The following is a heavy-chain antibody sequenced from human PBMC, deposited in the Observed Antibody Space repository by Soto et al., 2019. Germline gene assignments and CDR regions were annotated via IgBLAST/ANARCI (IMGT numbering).Heavy chain of an antibody. CDR3: ARDRVYYDMLTGYYEASDYYYGMDV. CDR2: IWYDGSNK. V-gene: IGHV3-33*01. CDR1: GFTFSSYG. Sequence: GGSLRLSCAASGFTFSSYGMHWVRQAPGKGLEWVAVIWYDGSNKYYADSVKGRFTISRDNSKNTLYLQTNSLRAEDTAVSYCARDRVYYDMLTGYYEASDYYYGMDVWGQRTTVTVSS. D-gene: IGHD3-9*01. J-gene: IGHJ6*02.